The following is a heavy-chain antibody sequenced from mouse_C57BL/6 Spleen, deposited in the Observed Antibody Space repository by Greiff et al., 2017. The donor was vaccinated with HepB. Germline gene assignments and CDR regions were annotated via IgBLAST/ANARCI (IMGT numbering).Heavy chain of an antibody. D-gene: IGHD2-4*01. J-gene: IGHJ3*01. Sequence: EVMLVESGEGLVKPGGSLKLSCAASGFTFSSYAMSWVRQTPEKRLEWVAYISSGGDYIYYADTVKGRFTISRDNARNTLYLQMSRLKSEDTAMYYCTRERGAYDYDEGAWFAYWGQGTLVTVSA. V-gene: IGHV5-9-1*02. CDR3: TRERGAYDYDEGAWFAY. CDR2: ISSGGDYI. CDR1: GFTFSSYA.